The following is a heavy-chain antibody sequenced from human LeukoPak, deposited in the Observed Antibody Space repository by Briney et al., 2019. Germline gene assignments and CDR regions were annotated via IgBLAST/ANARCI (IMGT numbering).Heavy chain of an antibody. CDR1: GGSISSGGYY. J-gene: IGHJ4*02. V-gene: IGHV4-31*03. D-gene: IGHD2-8*01. CDR3: ARSVYATEVNYFDY. CDR2: IYYSGST. Sequence: SETLSLTCTVSGGSISSGGYYWSWIRQHPGKGVEWIGYIYYSGSTYYNPSLKSRVTISVDTSKNQFSLKLSSVTAADTAVYYCARSVYATEVNYFDYWGQGTLVTVSS.